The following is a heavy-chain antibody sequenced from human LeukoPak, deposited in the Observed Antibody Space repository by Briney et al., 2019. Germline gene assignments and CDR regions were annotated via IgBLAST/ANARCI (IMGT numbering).Heavy chain of an antibody. CDR2: IYPGYSDT. J-gene: IGHJ4*02. D-gene: IGHD3-22*01. Sequence: GESLQISCKGSGYSFSNYWICWLRQMPAKDLEAMGRIYPGYSDTRYTPSFQGQVTISADKSISTAYLQWSSLKASDTAMYYCARLYDSAYNFDYWGQGTLVSVSS. V-gene: IGHV5-51*01. CDR1: GYSFSNYW. CDR3: ARLYDSAYNFDY.